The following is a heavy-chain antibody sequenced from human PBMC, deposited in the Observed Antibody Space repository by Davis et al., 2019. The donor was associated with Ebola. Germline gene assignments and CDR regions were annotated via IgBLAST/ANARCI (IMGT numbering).Heavy chain of an antibody. Sequence: SGPTLVKPTQTLTLTCTFSGFSLTTSGLGVGWFRQPPGKALEWLALISWDDDKRYSPSLQNRLTITKDTSANQVVLTMTNMDPVDTATYYCAHRLQYENWFDPWGQGILVTVSS. D-gene: IGHD3-3*01. CDR2: ISWDDDK. CDR3: AHRLQYENWFDP. CDR1: GFSLTTSGLG. V-gene: IGHV2-5*02. J-gene: IGHJ5*02.